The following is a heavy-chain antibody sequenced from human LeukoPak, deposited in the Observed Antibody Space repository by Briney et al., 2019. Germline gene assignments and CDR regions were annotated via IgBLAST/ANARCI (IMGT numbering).Heavy chain of an antibody. CDR1: GFSFSPYW. Sequence: GGPLRLSCVGSGFSFSPYWMHWVRQDPVKGLVWVARNSSDGSDTKYADSVKDRFTISRDNAKNTLYLQMNSLGAEDTALYYCARDQTELGPPTVDHWGQGTQVTVSS. D-gene: IGHD6-13*01. CDR3: ARDQTELGPPTVDH. V-gene: IGHV3-74*03. J-gene: IGHJ4*02. CDR2: NSSDGSDT.